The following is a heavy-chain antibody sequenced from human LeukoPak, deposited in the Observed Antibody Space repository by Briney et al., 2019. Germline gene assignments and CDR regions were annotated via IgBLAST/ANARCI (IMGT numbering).Heavy chain of an antibody. CDR1: GFTFSSYW. J-gene: IGHJ1*01. CDR3: ARDMSRYCSSTSCYGHFQH. D-gene: IGHD2-2*01. CDR2: IKQDGSEK. Sequence: GGSLRLSCAASGFTFSSYWMSWVRQAPGKGLEWVAHIKQDGSEKYYVDSVKGRFTISRDNAKNSLYLQMNSLRAEDTAVYYCARDMSRYCSSTSCYGHFQHWGQGTLVTVSS. V-gene: IGHV3-7*01.